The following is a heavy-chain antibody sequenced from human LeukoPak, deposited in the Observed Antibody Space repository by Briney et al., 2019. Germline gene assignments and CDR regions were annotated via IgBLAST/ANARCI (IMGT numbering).Heavy chain of an antibody. CDR3: ARRYYYDSSGYCYDY. J-gene: IGHJ4*02. CDR1: GYSFTNYW. D-gene: IGHD3-22*01. Sequence: GESLKISCKGSGYSFTNYWIGWVRQMPGKGLECMGIIYPGDSDTRYSPSFQGQVTISADKSISTAYLQWSSLKASDTAMYYCARRYYYDSSGYCYDYWGQGTLVTVSS. CDR2: IYPGDSDT. V-gene: IGHV5-51*01.